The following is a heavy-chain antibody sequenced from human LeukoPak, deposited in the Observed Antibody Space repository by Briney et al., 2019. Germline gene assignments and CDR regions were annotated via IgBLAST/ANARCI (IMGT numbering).Heavy chain of an antibody. J-gene: IGHJ5*02. CDR1: GFTFSSYW. Sequence: GGSLRLSCAASGFTFSSYWMHWVRQAPGKGLEWVSSISSSSSYIYYADSVKGRFTISRDNAKNSLYLQMNSLRAEDTAVYYCARGSGSSSYNWFDPWGQGTLVTVSS. V-gene: IGHV3-21*01. CDR3: ARGSGSSSYNWFDP. CDR2: ISSSSSYI. D-gene: IGHD6-13*01.